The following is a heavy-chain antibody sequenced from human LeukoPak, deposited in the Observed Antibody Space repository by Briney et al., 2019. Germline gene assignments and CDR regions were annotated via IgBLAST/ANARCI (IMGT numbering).Heavy chain of an antibody. J-gene: IGHJ4*02. D-gene: IGHD4-17*01. CDR1: GGTFSSYA. CDR2: IIPIFGTA. Sequence: SVKVSCKASGGTFSSYAISWVRQAPGQGLEWMGGIIPIFGTANYAQKFQGRVTITADKSTSTAYMELSSLRSEDTAVYYCASGNLLELHYGDYGYDYWGQGTLVTVSS. V-gene: IGHV1-69*06. CDR3: ASGNLLELHYGDYGYDY.